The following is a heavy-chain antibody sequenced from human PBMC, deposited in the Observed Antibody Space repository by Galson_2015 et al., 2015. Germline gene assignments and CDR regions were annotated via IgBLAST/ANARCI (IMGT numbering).Heavy chain of an antibody. J-gene: IGHJ5*02. CDR1: GDTFSAHA. CDR2: IIPIIGTS. CDR3: TRDRMSDAYCSSTSCPVDL. D-gene: IGHD2-2*01. V-gene: IGHV1-69*13. Sequence: SVKVSCKAPGDTFSAHAFNWVRQAPGQGLAWMGGIIPIIGTSNFAQKFQGRVTITADESTSTAYMELHSLTSEDTAVYYCTRDRMSDAYCSSTSCPVDLWGQGTLVIVSS.